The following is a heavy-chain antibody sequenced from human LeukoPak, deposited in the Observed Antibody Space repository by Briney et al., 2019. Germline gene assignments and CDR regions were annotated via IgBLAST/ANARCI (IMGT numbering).Heavy chain of an antibody. Sequence: PSETLSLTCAVYGGSFSGYYWSWIRQPPGKGLEWIGEINHSGSTNYNPSLKSRVTISVDTSKNQFSLKLSSVTAAVTAVYYCARNRGGDNWFDPWGQGTLVTVSS. J-gene: IGHJ5*02. V-gene: IGHV4-34*01. D-gene: IGHD2-15*01. CDR1: GGSFSGYY. CDR2: INHSGST. CDR3: ARNRGGDNWFDP.